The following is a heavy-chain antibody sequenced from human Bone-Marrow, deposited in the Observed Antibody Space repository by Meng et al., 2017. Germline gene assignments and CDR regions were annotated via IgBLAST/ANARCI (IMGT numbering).Heavy chain of an antibody. Sequence: VPLHQVRPRTLHPSETLPLPCPVYGGSVSGYYWTWIRQPPVKGLEWIGEINHSGSTNYNPSLKSRVTISVDTSKNQFSLKLSSVTAADTAVYYCARGVASPIFSTVVTPAFDYWGQGTLVTVSS. J-gene: IGHJ4*02. CDR2: INHSGST. V-gene: IGHV4-34*01. CDR3: ARGVASPIFSTVVTPAFDY. D-gene: IGHD4-23*01. CDR1: GGSVSGYY.